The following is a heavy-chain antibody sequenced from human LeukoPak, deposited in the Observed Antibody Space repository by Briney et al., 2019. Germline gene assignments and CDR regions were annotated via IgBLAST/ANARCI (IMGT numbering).Heavy chain of an antibody. V-gene: IGHV1-18*01. D-gene: IGHD2-15*01. CDR3: ARYCSGGSCYLPAGMDV. CDR1: GYTFTSYG. CDR2: ISAYNGNT. Sequence: GASVKVSCKASGYTFTSYGISWVRQAPGQGLEWMGWISAYNGNTNYAQKLQGRVTMTTDTPTSTAYMELRSLRSDDTAVYYCARYCSGGSCYLPAGMDVWGQGTTVTVSS. J-gene: IGHJ6*02.